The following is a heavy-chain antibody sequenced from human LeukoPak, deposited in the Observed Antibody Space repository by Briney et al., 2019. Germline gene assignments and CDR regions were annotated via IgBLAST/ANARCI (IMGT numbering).Heavy chain of an antibody. D-gene: IGHD2-15*01. Sequence: PGGSLRLSCAASGFTFSSYAMSWVRQAPGKGLEWVSAISGSGGSTYYADSVKGRFTISRDNSKNTLYLQMNSLRAEDTAVYYCVKDHRGYCSGGSCYFFDYWGQGTLVTVSS. CDR2: ISGSGGST. CDR3: VKDHRGYCSGGSCYFFDY. V-gene: IGHV3-23*01. J-gene: IGHJ4*02. CDR1: GFTFSSYA.